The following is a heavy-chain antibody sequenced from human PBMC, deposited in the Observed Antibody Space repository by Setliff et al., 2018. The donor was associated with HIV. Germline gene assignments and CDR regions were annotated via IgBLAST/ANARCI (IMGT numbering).Heavy chain of an antibody. J-gene: IGHJ4*02. CDR3: AIVTELDYYGGSGPTHLLFDS. D-gene: IGHD3-22*01. V-gene: IGHV1-69*13. CDR2: IIPIFGIP. CDR1: GYTFTNYY. Sequence: SVKVSCKTSGYTFTNYYMHWMRQAPGQGLEWMGEIIPIFGIPSYAQRFQDRVTITADESTNTAYMELSSLRSEDTAVYYCAIVTELDYYGGSGPTHLLFDSWGQGTLVTVS.